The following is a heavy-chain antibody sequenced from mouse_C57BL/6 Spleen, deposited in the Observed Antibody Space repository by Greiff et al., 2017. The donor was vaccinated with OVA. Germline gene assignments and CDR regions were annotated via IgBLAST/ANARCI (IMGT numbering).Heavy chain of an antibody. CDR2: IAPSDSYT. CDR1: GYTFTSYW. J-gene: IGHJ3*01. D-gene: IGHD2-2*01. CDR3: ASGEGGYPAWFAY. Sequence: QVQLQQPGAELVMPGASVKLSCKASGYTFTSYWMHWVKQRPGPGLEWIGEIAPSDSYTNYNQKFKGKSTLTVDKSSSTAYMQLSSLTSEYAAVYYCASGEGGYPAWFAYWGQGTLVTVSS. V-gene: IGHV1-69*01.